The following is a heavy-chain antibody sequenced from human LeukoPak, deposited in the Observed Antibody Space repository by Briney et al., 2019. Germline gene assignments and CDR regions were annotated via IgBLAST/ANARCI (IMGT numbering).Heavy chain of an antibody. CDR2: ISSSGSTI. J-gene: IGHJ4*02. D-gene: IGHD2-2*01. CDR3: ARYCSSTSCYAY. Sequence: GGSLRLSCAASGFTFSSYSMNWVRQAPGKGLEWVSYISSSGSTIYYADSVKGRFTISRDNAKNSLYLQMNSLRAEDTAVYYCARYCSSTSCYAYWGQGTLVTVSS. CDR1: GFTFSSYS. V-gene: IGHV3-48*04.